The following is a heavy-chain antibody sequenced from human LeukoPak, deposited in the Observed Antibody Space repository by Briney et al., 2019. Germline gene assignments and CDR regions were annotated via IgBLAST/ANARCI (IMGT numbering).Heavy chain of an antibody. CDR1: GFTFDDYA. Sequence: GRSLRLSCAASGFTFDDYAMHWVRQAPGKGLEWVSGIIWNSGSIGYADSVKGRFTISRGNSKNTLYLQMNSLRAEDTAVYYCAKGGIAAAGSRGNYFDYWGQGTLVTVSS. CDR2: IIWNSGSI. CDR3: AKGGIAAAGSRGNYFDY. V-gene: IGHV3-9*01. D-gene: IGHD6-13*01. J-gene: IGHJ4*02.